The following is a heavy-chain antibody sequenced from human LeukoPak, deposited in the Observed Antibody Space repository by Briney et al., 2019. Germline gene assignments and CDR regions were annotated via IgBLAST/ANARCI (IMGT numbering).Heavy chain of an antibody. CDR1: VYTPTSYG. Sequence: GAAVKVSCMASVYTPTSYGLCWVRQAPGQGLEWMGWISAYNGNTNYAQKLQGRVTMTTDTSTSTAYMELRSLRSDDTAVYYCARMHDYGDPIDYWGQGTLGTVSS. CDR3: ARMHDYGDPIDY. J-gene: IGHJ4*02. D-gene: IGHD4-17*01. V-gene: IGHV1-18*01. CDR2: ISAYNGNT.